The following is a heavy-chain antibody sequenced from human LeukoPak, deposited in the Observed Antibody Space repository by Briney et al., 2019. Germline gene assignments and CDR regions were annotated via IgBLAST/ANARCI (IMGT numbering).Heavy chain of an antibody. V-gene: IGHV4-59*08. CDR1: GGSISSYY. Sequence: SETLSLTCTVSGGSISSYYWSWIRQPPGKGLEWIGYIYYSGSTNYNPSLKSRVTISVDTSKNQFSLKLISVTAADTAVYYCAWQVLASSGSILGWFDPWGQGTLVTVSS. D-gene: IGHD3-22*01. CDR3: AWQVLASSGSILGWFDP. J-gene: IGHJ5*02. CDR2: IYYSGST.